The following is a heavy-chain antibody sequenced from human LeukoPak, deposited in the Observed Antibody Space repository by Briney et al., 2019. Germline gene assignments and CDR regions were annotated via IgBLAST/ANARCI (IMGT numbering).Heavy chain of an antibody. CDR1: GGSFRNYA. V-gene: IGHV1-69*04. D-gene: IGHD3-16*01. CDR3: ARDLVVEVLSSLGY. J-gene: IGHJ4*02. CDR2: IIPLLDTT. Sequence: SGKVSCKASGGSFRNYAMHWVRQAPRQGLEWRGRIIPLLDTTDYAQKFQGRLTIAADKSTNTAYMEVTSLRPDDTAVYFCARDLVVEVLSSLGYWGQGTLVTVSS.